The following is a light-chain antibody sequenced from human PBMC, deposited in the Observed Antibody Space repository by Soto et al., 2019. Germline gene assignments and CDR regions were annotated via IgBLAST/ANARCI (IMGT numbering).Light chain of an antibody. CDR2: EVS. Sequence: QSVLTQPASATGVALGCGSISNTGTSRDVGGYNFVSWFQQHPGKVPKLIMYEVSKRPSGVPDRFSGSKSGNTASLTVFGLQADKKADYNCSPYPPTCYVSGPGTKFTVL. CDR1: SRDVGGYNF. CDR3: SPYPPTCYV. J-gene: IGLJ1*01. V-gene: IGLV2-8*01.